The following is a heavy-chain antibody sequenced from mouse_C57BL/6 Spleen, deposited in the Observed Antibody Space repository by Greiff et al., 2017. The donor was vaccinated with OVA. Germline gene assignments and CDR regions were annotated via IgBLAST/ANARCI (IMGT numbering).Heavy chain of an antibody. Sequence: VQLQQSGPELVKPGASVKMSCKASGYTFTDYNMHWVKQSHGKSLEWIGYINPNNGGTSYNQKFKGKATLTVNKSSSTAYMELRSLTSEASAVYYCSREDDGYYHYYYAIDYWGQGTSVTVSS. D-gene: IGHD2-3*01. CDR1: GYTFTDYN. V-gene: IGHV1-22*01. CDR2: INPNNGGT. CDR3: SREDDGYYHYYYAIDY. J-gene: IGHJ4*01.